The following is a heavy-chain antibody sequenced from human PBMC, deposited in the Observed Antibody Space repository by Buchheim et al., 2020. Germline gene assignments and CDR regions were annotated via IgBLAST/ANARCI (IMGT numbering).Heavy chain of an antibody. Sequence: QVQLVESGGGVVQPGRSLRLSCAASGFTFSSYGMHWVRQAPGKGLEWVAVISYDGSNKYYADSVKGRFTISRDNSKNTLYLQMNSLRAEDTAVYYCAKDLERPKLLWFGESSSYGMDVWGQGTT. D-gene: IGHD3-10*01. CDR2: ISYDGSNK. CDR3: AKDLERPKLLWFGESSSYGMDV. CDR1: GFTFSSYG. V-gene: IGHV3-30*18. J-gene: IGHJ6*02.